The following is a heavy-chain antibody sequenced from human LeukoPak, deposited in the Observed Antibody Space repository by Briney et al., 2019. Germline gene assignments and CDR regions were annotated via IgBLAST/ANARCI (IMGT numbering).Heavy chain of an antibody. J-gene: IGHJ4*02. CDR3: AKAANYDILTGYYLDY. V-gene: IGHV3-48*01. CDR2: ISSSGSTI. D-gene: IGHD3-9*01. Sequence: GGSLRLSCAASGFTFSSYSMNWVRQAPGKGLEWVSSISSSGSTIYYADSVKGRFTISRDNSKNTLYLQMNNLRAEDTAIYYCAKAANYDILTGYYLDYWGQGTLVSVSS. CDR1: GFTFSSYS.